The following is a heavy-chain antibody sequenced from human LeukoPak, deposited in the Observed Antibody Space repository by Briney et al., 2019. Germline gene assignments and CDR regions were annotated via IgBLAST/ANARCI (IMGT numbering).Heavy chain of an antibody. V-gene: IGHV3-33*01. CDR1: GFTFSTYG. CDR2: IWYDGSIK. Sequence: GGSLRLSCAASGFTFSTYGMHWVRQAPGKGLERVAVIWYDGSIKYYADSVKGRFTISRDNSKNTLYLQMNSLRAEDTAVYYCARASGRYDYWGQGTLVTVSS. D-gene: IGHD1-26*01. CDR3: ARASGRYDY. J-gene: IGHJ4*02.